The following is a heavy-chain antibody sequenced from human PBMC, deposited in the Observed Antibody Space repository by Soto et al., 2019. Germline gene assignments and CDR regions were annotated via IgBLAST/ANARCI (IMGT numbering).Heavy chain of an antibody. V-gene: IGHV4-39*01. J-gene: IGHJ5*02. CDR1: GGSISSSSYY. Sequence: SEILSLTCTVSGGSISSSSYYWGWIRQPPGKGLEWIGSIYYSGSTYYNPSLKSRVTISVDTSKNQFSLKLSSVTAADTAVYYCARHFPGFSGYNWFDPWGQGTLVTVSS. CDR2: IYYSGST. CDR3: ARHFPGFSGYNWFDP. D-gene: IGHD3-22*01.